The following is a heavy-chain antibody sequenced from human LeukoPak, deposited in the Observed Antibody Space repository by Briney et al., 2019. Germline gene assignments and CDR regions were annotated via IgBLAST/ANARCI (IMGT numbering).Heavy chain of an antibody. D-gene: IGHD5-18*01. V-gene: IGHV4-39*01. Sequence: PSETLSLTCTVSGGSISSSSYYWGWIRQPPGKGLEWIGSIYYSGSTYYNPSLKSRVTISVDTSKNQFSLKLSPVTAADTAVYYCARRGWRVDTAMAFDYWGQGTLVTVSS. J-gene: IGHJ4*02. CDR3: ARRGWRVDTAMAFDY. CDR1: GGSISSSSYY. CDR2: IYYSGST.